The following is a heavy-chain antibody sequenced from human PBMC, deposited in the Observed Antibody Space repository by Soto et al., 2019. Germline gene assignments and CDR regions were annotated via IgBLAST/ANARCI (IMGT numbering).Heavy chain of an antibody. J-gene: IGHJ5*02. CDR2: IYTSGST. CDR1: GGSISSYY. Sequence: QVQLQESGPGLVKPSETLSLTCTVSGGSISSYYWSWIRQPAGKGLEWIGRIYTSGSTNYNPSLKSRVTMSVDTSKNQFSLKLSSVTAADTAVYYCARGGRYSSSWYRGIDWFDPWGQGTLVTVSS. D-gene: IGHD6-13*01. CDR3: ARGGRYSSSWYRGIDWFDP. V-gene: IGHV4-4*07.